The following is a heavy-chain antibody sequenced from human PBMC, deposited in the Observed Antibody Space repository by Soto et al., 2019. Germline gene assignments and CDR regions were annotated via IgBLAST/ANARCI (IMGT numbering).Heavy chain of an antibody. CDR2: IAYDGSRQ. J-gene: IGHJ2*01. V-gene: IGHV3-33*05. Sequence: GGSLRLSCAASGFTFSGHGMHWVRQAPGKGLEWVALIAYDGSRQYYGDSVKGRFTISRDNSKNTLDLQMNSLRGEDTAVYYCARWLFYNGYKSRYLLYSCQTPPFSDL. CDR3: ARWLFYNGYKSRYLLYSCQTPPFSDL. CDR1: GFTFSGHG. D-gene: IGHD2-2*02.